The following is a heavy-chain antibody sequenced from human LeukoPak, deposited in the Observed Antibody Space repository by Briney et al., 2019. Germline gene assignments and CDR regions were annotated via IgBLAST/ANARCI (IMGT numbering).Heavy chain of an antibody. J-gene: IGHJ3*02. Sequence: SETLSLTCTVSGGSVSSGSYYWSWIRQPPGKGLEWIGYIYYSGSTNYNPSLKSRVTISVDTSKNQFSLELSSVTAADTAVYYCARDRGYYDILTGYSHDAFDIWGQGTMVTVSS. D-gene: IGHD3-9*01. CDR1: GGSVSSGSYY. V-gene: IGHV4-61*01. CDR3: ARDRGYYDILTGYSHDAFDI. CDR2: IYYSGST.